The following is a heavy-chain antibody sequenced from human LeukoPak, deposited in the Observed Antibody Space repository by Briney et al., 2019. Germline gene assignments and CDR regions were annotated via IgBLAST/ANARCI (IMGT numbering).Heavy chain of an antibody. CDR2: TYYVGNT. D-gene: IGHD3-16*02. CDR3: ARVEVIGSTRYFDY. J-gene: IGHJ4*02. Sequence: SQTLSLTCTVSGGSISSGGNYWNWLRQLPGKGLEWIGYTYYVGNTNYNPSLKSRLSMSVDTSNNQFSLRLTSVTAADTAVYYCARVEVIGSTRYFDYWGQGAMVSVSS. CDR1: GGSISSGGNY. V-gene: IGHV4-31*03.